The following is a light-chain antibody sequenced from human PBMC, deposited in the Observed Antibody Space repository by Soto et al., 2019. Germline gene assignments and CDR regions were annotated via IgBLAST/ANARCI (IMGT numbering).Light chain of an antibody. J-gene: IGKJ5*01. CDR3: QQRSDWIT. V-gene: IGKV3-11*01. Sequence: ETVLTQSPATLSLSPGERATLSCRASQSVGSYLAWYQQKPGQAPRLLFYDASNRATGIPARFSGSGSGTDFTLTISSLEPEDFAVYYCQQRSDWITFGQGTRLEIK. CDR1: QSVGSY. CDR2: DAS.